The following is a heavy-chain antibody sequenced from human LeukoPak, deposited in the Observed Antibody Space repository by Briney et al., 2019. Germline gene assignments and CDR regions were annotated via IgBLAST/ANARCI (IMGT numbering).Heavy chain of an antibody. Sequence: SETLSLTCTVSGGSISGYYWSWIRQPPGKGLEWIGYIYYSGSTNYNPSLKSRVTISVDTSKNQFSLKLSSVTAADTAVYYCARHWAASFDYWGQGTLVTVSS. CDR2: IYYSGST. V-gene: IGHV4-59*08. CDR3: ARHWAASFDY. CDR1: GGSISGYY. D-gene: IGHD2-15*01. J-gene: IGHJ4*02.